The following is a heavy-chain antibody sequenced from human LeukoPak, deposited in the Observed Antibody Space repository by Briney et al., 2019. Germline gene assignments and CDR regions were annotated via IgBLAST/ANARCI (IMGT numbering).Heavy chain of an antibody. CDR2: IFPGDSDT. D-gene: IGHD4-11*01. Sequence: GESLKISCKGSGYIFTTYWIVWVRQMPGKGLEWMGIIFPGDSDTGYSPSFQGQVTISADKSISTAYLQWSSLKASDTAMYYCARLVTSYFDYWGQGTLVTVSS. CDR1: GYIFTTYW. J-gene: IGHJ4*02. V-gene: IGHV5-51*01. CDR3: ARLVTSYFDY.